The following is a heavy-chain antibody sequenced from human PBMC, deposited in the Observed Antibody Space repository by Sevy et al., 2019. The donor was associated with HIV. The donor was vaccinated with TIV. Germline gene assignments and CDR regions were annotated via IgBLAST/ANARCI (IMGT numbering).Heavy chain of an antibody. J-gene: IGHJ6*02. CDR1: GFTFGSYD. CDR2: ISFYGSNK. V-gene: IGHV3-30*18. CDR3: AKDAFEVRGVLSSRGMPTYYHAMDL. Sequence: GGSLRLSCAASGFTFGSYDMYWVRQTPGKGLEWVALISFYGSNKEYADSLKGRFTISRDNSKNTVYLQMSSLKPEDTAVYYCAKDAFEVRGVLSSRGMPTYYHAMDLWGQGTTVTVSS. D-gene: IGHD3-10*01.